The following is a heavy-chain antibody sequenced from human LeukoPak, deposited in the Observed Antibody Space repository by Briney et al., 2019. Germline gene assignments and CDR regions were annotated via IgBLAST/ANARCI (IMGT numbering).Heavy chain of an antibody. CDR3: AKAESYYLGIFDY. D-gene: IGHD1-26*01. CDR2: ISWNSGSL. Sequence: GGSLRLSSAASGFTFDDYGMHWVRQPPGKGLEWVSGISWNSGSLDYADSVKGRFTISRDNAKNSLYLQMNSLRAEDTALYYCAKAESYYLGIFDYWGQGTLVTVSS. J-gene: IGHJ4*02. CDR1: GFTFDDYG. V-gene: IGHV3-9*01.